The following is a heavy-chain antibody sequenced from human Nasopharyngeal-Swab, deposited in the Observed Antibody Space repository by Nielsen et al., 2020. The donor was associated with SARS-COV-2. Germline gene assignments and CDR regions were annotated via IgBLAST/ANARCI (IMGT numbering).Heavy chain of an antibody. CDR1: GGSFSGYY. CDR2: INHSGNT. D-gene: IGHD6-19*01. J-gene: IGHJ6*02. Sequence: SETLSLTCAVYGGSFSGYYWSWIRQPPGKGLEWIGEINHSGNTNYNPSLKSRVAISVDTSKNQFSLKLSSVTAADTAVYYCARDQGWAVAGYYYYYGMDVWGQGTTVTVSS. V-gene: IGHV4-34*01. CDR3: ARDQGWAVAGYYYYYGMDV.